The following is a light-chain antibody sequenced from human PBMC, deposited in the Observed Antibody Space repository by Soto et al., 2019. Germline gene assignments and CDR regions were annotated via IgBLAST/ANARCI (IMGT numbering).Light chain of an antibody. V-gene: IGKV1-5*03. CDR2: KAS. CDR1: QSISTW. Sequence: DIQMTQSPSTLPASVGDRVTITCRANQSISTWLAWYQQKPGKAPNLLIYKASRLETGVPSRFSGSGSGTEFTLTISFLQPDDFATYYFQHMRTFGQGTKVDIK. J-gene: IGKJ1*01. CDR3: QHMRT.